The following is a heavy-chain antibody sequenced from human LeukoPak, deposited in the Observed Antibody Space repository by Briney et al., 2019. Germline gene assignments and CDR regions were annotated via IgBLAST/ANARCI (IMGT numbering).Heavy chain of an antibody. V-gene: IGHV4-34*01. Sequence: PSETLSLTCAVYGGSFSGYYWSWIRQPPGKGLEWIGEINHSGSTNYNPSLKSRVTISVDTSNNHFSLKLSSVTAADTAVYYCARTADDYGDYVTFDYWGQGTLVTVST. CDR1: GGSFSGYY. CDR3: ARTADDYGDYVTFDY. CDR2: INHSGST. D-gene: IGHD4-17*01. J-gene: IGHJ4*02.